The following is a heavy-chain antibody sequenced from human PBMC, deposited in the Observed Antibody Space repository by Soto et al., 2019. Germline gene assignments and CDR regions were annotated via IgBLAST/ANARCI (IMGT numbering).Heavy chain of an antibody. J-gene: IGHJ5*02. D-gene: IGHD3-3*01. Sequence: PSETLSLTCTVSGGSISSGGYYWSWIRQHPGKGLEWIGYIYYSGSTNYNPSLKSRVTISVDTSKNQFSLKLSSVTAADTAVYYCARNTYYDFWSGYYIRGSWFDPWGQGTLVTVSS. V-gene: IGHV4-61*08. CDR1: GGSISSGGYY. CDR3: ARNTYYDFWSGYYIRGSWFDP. CDR2: IYYSGST.